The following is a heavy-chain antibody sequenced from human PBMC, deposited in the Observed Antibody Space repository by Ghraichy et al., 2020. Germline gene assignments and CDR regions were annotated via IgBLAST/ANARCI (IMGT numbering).Heavy chain of an antibody. J-gene: IGHJ5*02. CDR2: IDHIGST. D-gene: IGHD1-20*01. CDR1: GGSFRGYF. CDR3: AGGGYNWQHPYFDP. Sequence: SETLSLTCAVSGGSFRGYFWSWIRQPPGKGLEWIGEIDHIGSTNFNPSLRGRVTISLDTSRSQFSLRLSFLTAADTALYFCAGGGYNWQHPYFDPWGQGTLVTVSS. V-gene: IGHV4-34*01.